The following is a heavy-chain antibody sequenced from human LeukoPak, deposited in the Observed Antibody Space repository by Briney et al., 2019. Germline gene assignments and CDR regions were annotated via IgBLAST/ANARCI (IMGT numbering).Heavy chain of an antibody. CDR3: AGREGIDP. CDR1: GGTFSSYA. CDR2: IIPILGIA. V-gene: IGHV1-69*04. Sequence: SVKVSCKASGGTFSSYAISWVRQAPGQGLEWMGRIIPILGIANYAQKFQGRVTIAAAKSTSTAYMELSSLRSEDTAVYYCAGREGIDPWGQGTLVTVSS. J-gene: IGHJ5*02. D-gene: IGHD1-26*01.